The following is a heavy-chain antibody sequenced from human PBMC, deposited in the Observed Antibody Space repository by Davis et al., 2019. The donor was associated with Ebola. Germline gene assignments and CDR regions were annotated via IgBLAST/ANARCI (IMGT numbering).Heavy chain of an antibody. CDR1: GFTISSYW. CDR2: IKQDGSGK. Sequence: GTLTLSCAASGFTISSYWMSWVRHAPGQGLEWVANIKQDGSGKYYVDPAKGRFTISRDNAKNSLYLQMNSLRAEDTAVYYCARDTFGAVACIFDYWGQGTLVTVSS. V-gene: IGHV3-7*01. D-gene: IGHD3-16*01. CDR3: ARDTFGAVACIFDY. J-gene: IGHJ4*02.